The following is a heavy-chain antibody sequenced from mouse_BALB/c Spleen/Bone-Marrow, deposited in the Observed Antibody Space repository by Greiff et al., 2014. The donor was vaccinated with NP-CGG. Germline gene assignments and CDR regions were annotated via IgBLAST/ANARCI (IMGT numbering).Heavy chain of an antibody. J-gene: IGHJ4*01. V-gene: IGHV1S22*01. Sequence: LKEPGSELGGPGASVELSFKASGYTFTSYWVHLGGPRPGQGLEWIGNIYPGSGSTNYDGKFKSKATLTVDTSSSTAYMQLSSLTSEDSAVYYCRSYDYAMDYWGQGTSVTVSS. CDR3: RSYDYAMDY. D-gene: IGHD1-1*01. CDR1: GYTFTSYW. CDR2: IYPGSGST.